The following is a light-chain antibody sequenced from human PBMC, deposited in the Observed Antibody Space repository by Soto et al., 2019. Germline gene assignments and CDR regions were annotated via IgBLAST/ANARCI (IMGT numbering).Light chain of an antibody. CDR2: GNN. V-gene: IGLV1-47*01. CDR3: VVWDDSLSGVV. Sequence: QAVVTQPPSASGTPGQTVTISSSGGTSNIGTNYVSWYQHLPGTAPKLLIYGNNQRPSGVPDRFSGSKSGTSASLAISGLRSDDEADYYCVVWDDSLSGVVFGGGTKLTVL. CDR1: TSNIGTNY. J-gene: IGLJ3*02.